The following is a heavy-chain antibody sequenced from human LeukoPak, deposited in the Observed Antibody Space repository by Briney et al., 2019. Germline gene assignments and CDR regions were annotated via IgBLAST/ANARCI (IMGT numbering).Heavy chain of an antibody. D-gene: IGHD3-22*01. CDR1: GFIFSSYG. J-gene: IGHJ4*02. Sequence: GGSLRLSCAASGFIFSSYGMHWVRQAPGKGLEWVARIWHDGSNDDYADSVKGRFTISRDNSKNTLYLQMNSLRAEDTAIYYRAKVTGDYYDTSGAFDYWGQGTLVTVSS. CDR3: AKVTGDYYDTSGAFDY. CDR2: IWHDGSND. V-gene: IGHV3-33*06.